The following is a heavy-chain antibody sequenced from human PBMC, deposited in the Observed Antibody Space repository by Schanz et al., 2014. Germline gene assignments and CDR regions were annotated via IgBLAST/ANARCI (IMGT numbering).Heavy chain of an antibody. CDR2: LRSDGSRG. D-gene: IGHD3-10*01. J-gene: IGHJ4*02. CDR3: AKDPPRGVRTPIKPTLDY. Sequence: VQLVESGGGVVQPGGSLRLSCVGSGYSFSDYDMYWIRQAPGKGLEWLAFLRSDGSRGDYAYSVKGRFTISRDNSRNTLSLQMSSLRPEDTAVYYCAKDPPRGVRTPIKPTLDYWGQGTRVTVS. V-gene: IGHV3-30*02. CDR1: GYSFSDYD.